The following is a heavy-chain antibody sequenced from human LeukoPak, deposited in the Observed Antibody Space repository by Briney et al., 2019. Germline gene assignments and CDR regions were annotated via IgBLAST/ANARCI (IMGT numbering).Heavy chain of an antibody. CDR2: IYSAGNT. CDR1: GFSVSTNY. CDR3: ARLSDSSAYGAFDI. D-gene: IGHD3-22*01. Sequence: GGSLRLSCAASGFSVSTNYMGWVRQAPGKGLEWVSIIYSAGNTYYPDSVKGRFTISRDNSQNMLYLQMDNLRAEDTAVYYCARLSDSSAYGAFDIWGQGTMVTVSS. J-gene: IGHJ3*02. V-gene: IGHV3-66*02.